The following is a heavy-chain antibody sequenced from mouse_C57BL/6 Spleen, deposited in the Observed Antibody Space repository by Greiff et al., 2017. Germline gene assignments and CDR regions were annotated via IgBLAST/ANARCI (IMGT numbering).Heavy chain of an antibody. V-gene: IGHV1-18*01. CDR3: ARGDYYGSSYWFAY. CDR2: TNPNNGGT. Sequence: VQLQQSGPELVKPGASVKIPCKASGYTFTDYNMDWVKQSHGKSLEWIGDTNPNNGGTIYNQKFKGKATLTVDKSSSTAYMELRSLTSEDTAVYYCARGDYYGSSYWFAYWGQGTLVTVSA. CDR1: GYTFTDYN. D-gene: IGHD1-1*01. J-gene: IGHJ3*01.